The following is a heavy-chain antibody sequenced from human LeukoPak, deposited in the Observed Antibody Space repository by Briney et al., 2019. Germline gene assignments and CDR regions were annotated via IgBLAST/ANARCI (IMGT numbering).Heavy chain of an antibody. CDR2: IYTSGST. J-gene: IGHJ4*02. CDR3: ARAGTSGGLCDY. D-gene: IGHD1-14*01. Sequence: PSETLSLTCTVSGGSISSYFWSWIRQPAGKGLEWIGRIYTSGSTKYNPSLQSRVTMSLHTSKNQLSLKLGSVTAADTAVYYCARAGTSGGLCDYWGQGTLVTVSS. CDR1: GGSISSYF. V-gene: IGHV4-4*07.